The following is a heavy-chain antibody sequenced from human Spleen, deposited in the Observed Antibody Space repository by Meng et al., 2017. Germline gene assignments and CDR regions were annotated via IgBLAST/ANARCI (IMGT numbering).Heavy chain of an antibody. CDR2: INHSEST. Sequence: QVQLQQWGAGLLKPSETLSLIGAFYDGPFSGYYWSWIRQSPGKGLEWIGEINHSESTNYNPSLKSRVTMSVDTSRNQFSLKLNSVTAADTAVYYCVRGRRGGTGWYWGLVYWGQGTLVTVSS. J-gene: IGHJ4*02. V-gene: IGHV4-34*01. CDR1: DGPFSGYY. D-gene: IGHD6-19*01. CDR3: VRGRRGGTGWYWGLVY.